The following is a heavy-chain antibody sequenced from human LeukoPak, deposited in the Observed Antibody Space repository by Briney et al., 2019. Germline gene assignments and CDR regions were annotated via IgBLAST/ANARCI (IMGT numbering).Heavy chain of an antibody. Sequence: QSGGSLRLSWAASGFTFSSYGMHWVRQAPGKGLEWVAVISYDGSNKYYADSVKGRFTISRDNSKNTLYLQMNSLRAEDTAVYYCAKEADSTGGAFDIWGQGTMVTVSS. CDR2: ISYDGSNK. CDR1: GFTFSSYG. J-gene: IGHJ3*02. V-gene: IGHV3-30*18. CDR3: AKEADSTGGAFDI. D-gene: IGHD1-14*01.